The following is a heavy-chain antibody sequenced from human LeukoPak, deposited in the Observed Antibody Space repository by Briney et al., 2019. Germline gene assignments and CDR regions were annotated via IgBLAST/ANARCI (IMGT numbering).Heavy chain of an antibody. CDR2: ISDDGSRQ. Sequence: GGSLRLSCAATGLTFSNYAIHWGRQAPGKGLERVAFISDDGSRQHYADSVKGRFTISRDNSKNTLNLQMNSLRAEDTAVYHCVKDRTGTYTLDYWGQGTLVTVSS. CDR1: GLTFSNYA. J-gene: IGHJ4*02. V-gene: IGHV3-30-3*02. CDR3: VKDRTGTYTLDY. D-gene: IGHD3-10*01.